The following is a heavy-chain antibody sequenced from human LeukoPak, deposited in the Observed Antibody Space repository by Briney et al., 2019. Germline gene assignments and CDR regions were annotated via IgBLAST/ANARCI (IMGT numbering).Heavy chain of an antibody. J-gene: IGHJ4*02. D-gene: IGHD4-17*01. CDR1: GGSMRCYY. CDR3: ARGNGDYPNDY. Sequence: SETLSLTCTVSGGSMRCYYWSWIRQPPGKGLEWIGFIYGGGNANYNPSLKSRVTMSLDTSKSQFSLKLNSVTAADTAVYYCARGNGDYPNDYWGQGTLVIVSS. CDR2: IYGGGNA. V-gene: IGHV4-4*09.